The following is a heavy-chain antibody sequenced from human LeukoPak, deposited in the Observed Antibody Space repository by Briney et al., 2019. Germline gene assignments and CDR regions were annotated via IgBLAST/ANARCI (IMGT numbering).Heavy chain of an antibody. CDR3: ARGPPPDFDY. Sequence: SETLSLTCTVSGDSISSYYWSWIRQPAGKGLEWIGRIHPSGSTNYNPSLKSRVTLTVDTSKNQFSLKLSSVTAADTAVYYCARGPPPDFDYWGRGTLVTVSS. J-gene: IGHJ4*02. CDR2: IHPSGST. V-gene: IGHV4-4*07. CDR1: GDSISSYY.